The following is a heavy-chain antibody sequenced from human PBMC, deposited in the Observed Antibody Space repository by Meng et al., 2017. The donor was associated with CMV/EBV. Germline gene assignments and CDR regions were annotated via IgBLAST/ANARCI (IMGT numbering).Heavy chain of an antibody. CDR1: GYSFTSYW. CDR3: ARLSARHYYYYYGMDV. D-gene: IGHD6-6*01. J-gene: IGHJ6*02. V-gene: IGHV5-51*01. Sequence: KVSCKGSGYSFTSYWIGWVRQMPGKGLEWMGIIYPGDSDTRYSPSFQGQVTISADKSISTAYLQWSSLKASDTAMYYCARLSARHYYYYYGMDVWGQGTTVTVSS. CDR2: IYPGDSDT.